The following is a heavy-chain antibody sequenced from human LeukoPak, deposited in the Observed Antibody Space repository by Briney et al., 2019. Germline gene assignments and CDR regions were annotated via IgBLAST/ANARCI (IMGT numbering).Heavy chain of an antibody. V-gene: IGHV3-66*01. CDR3: AMTTSPYYFDY. Sequence: GGSLRLSCAASGFTVSSNYMSWVRQAPGKGLEWVSVIYSGGSTYYADSVKGRFTISRDNSKNTLYLQMNSLRAEDTAVYYCAMTTSPYYFDYWGQGTLVTVSS. D-gene: IGHD3-16*01. CDR2: IYSGGST. J-gene: IGHJ4*02. CDR1: GFTVSSNY.